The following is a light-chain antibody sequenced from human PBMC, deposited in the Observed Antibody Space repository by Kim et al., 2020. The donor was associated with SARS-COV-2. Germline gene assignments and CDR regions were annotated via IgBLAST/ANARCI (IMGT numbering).Light chain of an antibody. J-gene: IGLJ1*01. Sequence: GQSITISCTGTSSDVGDYNYVSWYQQHPGKAPKLMTYDVSQRPSGVSNRFSGSKSGNTASLTISELQAADEADYYCSSYTSSSTYVFGAGTKVTVL. CDR3: SSYTSSSTYV. V-gene: IGLV2-14*03. CDR2: DVS. CDR1: SSDVGDYNY.